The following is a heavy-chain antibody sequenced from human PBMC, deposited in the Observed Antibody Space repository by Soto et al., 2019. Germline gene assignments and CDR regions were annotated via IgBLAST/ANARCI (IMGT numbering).Heavy chain of an antibody. CDR1: GFTFSDNA. CDR2: ISDDGDST. Sequence: EVQLLESGGGLVQPGGSLRLSCGASGFTFSDNAMTWVRQAPGKGLEWVSSISDDGDSTYYADSVKGRFTISRDNSKNTLFLQMSSLGAEDTAVYYSAKSLSTAVNYGLDVWGQGTSVTVSS. J-gene: IGHJ6*02. CDR3: AKSLSTAVNYGLDV. D-gene: IGHD2-2*01. V-gene: IGHV3-23*01.